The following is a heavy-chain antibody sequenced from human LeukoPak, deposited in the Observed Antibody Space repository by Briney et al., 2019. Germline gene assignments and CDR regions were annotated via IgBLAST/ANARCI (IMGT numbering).Heavy chain of an antibody. Sequence: PSETLSLTCAVYGGSFSGYYWSWIRQPPGKGLEWMGEINHSGSTNYNPSLKSRVTISVDTSKNQFSPKLSSVAAADTAVYYCARDISYYYGSGSSYNWFDPWGQGTLVTVSS. J-gene: IGHJ5*02. D-gene: IGHD3-10*01. CDR3: ARDISYYYGSGSSYNWFDP. CDR2: INHSGST. CDR1: GGSFSGYY. V-gene: IGHV4-34*01.